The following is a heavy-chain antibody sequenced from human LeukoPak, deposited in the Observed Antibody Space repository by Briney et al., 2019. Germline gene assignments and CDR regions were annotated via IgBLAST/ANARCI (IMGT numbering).Heavy chain of an antibody. CDR2: IYHSGST. CDR1: GYSISSGYY. V-gene: IGHV4-38-2*02. J-gene: IGHJ4*02. CDR3: ASSSGYQIDY. Sequence: SETLSLTCTVSGYSISSGYYWGWIRQPPGKGLEWIGSIYHSGSTYYNPSLKSRVTISVDTSKNQFSLKLSSVTAADTAVYYCASSSGYQIDYWGQGTLVTVSS. D-gene: IGHD3-22*01.